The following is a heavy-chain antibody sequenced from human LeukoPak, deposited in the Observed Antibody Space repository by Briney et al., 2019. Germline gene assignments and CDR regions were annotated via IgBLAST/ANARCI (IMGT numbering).Heavy chain of an antibody. V-gene: IGHV3-21*01. CDR2: ISTSSSYI. J-gene: IGHJ4*02. D-gene: IGHD3-16*01. CDR3: VRDIGVDY. CDR1: GFTFSRYR. Sequence: GRSLRLSCAASGFTFSRYRMNWVRQAPGKGLEWVSSISTSSSYIYYADSVKGRFTISRDNAKNSLYLQMNSLRAEDTAVYYCVRDIGVDYWGQGTLVTVSS.